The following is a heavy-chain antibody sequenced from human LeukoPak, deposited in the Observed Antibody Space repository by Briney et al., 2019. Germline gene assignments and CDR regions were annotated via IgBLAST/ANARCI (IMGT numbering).Heavy chain of an antibody. Sequence: GGSLRLSCAASGFTFSSYAMSWVRQAPGKGLEWVLAISGSGGSTYYADSVKGRFTISRDNSKNTLYLQMNSLRAEDTAVYYCAKGGDSGYDSTMRNWGQGTLVTVSS. CDR1: GFTFSSYA. J-gene: IGHJ4*02. D-gene: IGHD5-12*01. CDR3: AKGGDSGYDSTMRN. V-gene: IGHV3-23*01. CDR2: ISGSGGST.